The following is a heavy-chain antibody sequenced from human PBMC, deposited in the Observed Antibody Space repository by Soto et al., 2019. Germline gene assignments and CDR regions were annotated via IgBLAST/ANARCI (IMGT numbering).Heavy chain of an antibody. CDR3: ARDQYFERRYYNGIDV. D-gene: IGHD3-3*01. CDR1: GYPFTHYG. CDR2: ISPFNGNT. V-gene: IGHV1-18*01. J-gene: IGHJ6*02. Sequence: ALVQVSCKSSGYPFTHYGITWVRQAPGQGLEWMGWISPFNGNTNYGQTLQGRVTLTTDTSTSTIYMELRRLRSDDTAVYYCARDQYFERRYYNGIDVWGQGATVTVSS.